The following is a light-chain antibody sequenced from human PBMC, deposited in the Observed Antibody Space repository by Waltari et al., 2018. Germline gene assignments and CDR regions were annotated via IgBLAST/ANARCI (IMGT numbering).Light chain of an antibody. CDR2: EVS. Sequence: QSALTQPASVSGSPGQSITISCTGTSSDVDSYNYVSWYQQHPGKAPKLMIYEVSNRPSGVSNRFSGSKSGNTASLTISGLQAEDEADYYCSSYTSSSTPYVFGTGTKVTVL. J-gene: IGLJ1*01. V-gene: IGLV2-14*01. CDR3: SSYTSSSTPYV. CDR1: SSDVDSYNY.